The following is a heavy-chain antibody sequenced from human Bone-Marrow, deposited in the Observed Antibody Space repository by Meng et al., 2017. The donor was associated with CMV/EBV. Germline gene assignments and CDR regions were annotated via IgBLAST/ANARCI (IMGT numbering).Heavy chain of an antibody. CDR2: IWYDGSNK. D-gene: IGHD4-23*01. Sequence: GESLKISCAASGFTFSSYGMHWVRQAPGKGLEWVAVIWYDGSNKYYADSVKGRFTISRDSSKNTLYLQMNSLRAEDTAVYYCAKGRLYGGNSHFDYWGQGTLVTVSS. CDR1: GFTFSSYG. V-gene: IGHV3-33*06. CDR3: AKGRLYGGNSHFDY. J-gene: IGHJ4*02.